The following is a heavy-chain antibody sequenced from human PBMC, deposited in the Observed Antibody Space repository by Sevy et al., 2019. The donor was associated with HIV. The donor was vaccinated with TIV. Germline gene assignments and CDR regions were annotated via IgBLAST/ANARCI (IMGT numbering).Heavy chain of an antibody. CDR2: IYYSGST. CDR1: GGSISSSSYY. CDR3: ASVSREVVLPEYGMDV. V-gene: IGHV4-39*01. D-gene: IGHD1-26*01. J-gene: IGHJ6*02. Sequence: SETLSLTCTVSGGSISSSSYYWGWIRQPPGKGLEWIGVIYYSGSTYYNPSLKSRVTISVDTSKNQFSLKLSSVTAADTAVYYCASVSREVVLPEYGMDVWGQGTTVTVSS.